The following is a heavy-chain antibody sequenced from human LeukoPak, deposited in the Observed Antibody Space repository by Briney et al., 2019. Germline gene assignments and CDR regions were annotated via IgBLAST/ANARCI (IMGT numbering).Heavy chain of an antibody. CDR3: ARDRSYSYDSSGYSYWFDP. V-gene: IGHV4-31*03. D-gene: IGHD3-22*01. CDR2: IYYSGST. Sequence: PSETLSLTCTVSGGSISSGGYYWSWIRQHPGKGLEWIGYIYYSGSTYYNPSLKSRVTISVDTSKNQFSLKLSSVTAADTAVYYCARDRSYSYDSSGYSYWFDPWGQGTLVTVSS. CDR1: GGSISSGGYY. J-gene: IGHJ5*02.